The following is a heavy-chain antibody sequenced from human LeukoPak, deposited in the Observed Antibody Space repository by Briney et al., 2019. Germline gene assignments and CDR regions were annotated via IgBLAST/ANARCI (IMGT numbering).Heavy chain of an antibody. CDR3: ARDFEAAGFDY. CDR2: ISSSSTI. D-gene: IGHD6-19*01. Sequence: GGSLRLSCTASGFTFGDYAMSWVRQAPGKGLEWVSYISSSSTINYADSVKGRFTISRDNAKNSLYLQMHSLRAEDTAVYYCARDFEAAGFDYWGQGTLVTVSS. J-gene: IGHJ4*02. CDR1: GFTFGDYA. V-gene: IGHV3-69-1*01.